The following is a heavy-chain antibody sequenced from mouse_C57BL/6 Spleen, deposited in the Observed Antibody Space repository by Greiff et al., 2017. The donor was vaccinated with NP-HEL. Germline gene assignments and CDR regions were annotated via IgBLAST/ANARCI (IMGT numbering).Heavy chain of an antibody. Sequence: QVQLKESGPGLVQPSQSLSITCPVSGFSLTSYGVHWVRQSPGKGLEWLGVIWSGGSTDYNAAFISRMSISKDNSKSQVFFKMNSLQADDTAIYYCARGSDSWYFDVWGTGTTVTVSS. CDR2: IWSGGST. J-gene: IGHJ1*03. V-gene: IGHV2-2*01. CDR3: ARGSDSWYFDV. D-gene: IGHD2-13*01. CDR1: GFSLTSYG.